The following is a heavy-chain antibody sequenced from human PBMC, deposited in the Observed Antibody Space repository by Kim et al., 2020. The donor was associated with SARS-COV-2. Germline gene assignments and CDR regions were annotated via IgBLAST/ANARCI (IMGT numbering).Heavy chain of an antibody. J-gene: IGHJ4*02. Sequence: GGSLRLSCVTSGFTFTDYAMHWVRQAPGKGLEWLGHITFDGNNKYYADSVKGRFTISRDSSKNTVFLQMSSLRTEDTAVYYCAIPHGYSSDWYGFWGQGTLVTVSA. CDR2: ITFDGNNK. CDR1: GFTFTDYA. V-gene: IGHV3-33*05. D-gene: IGHD6-19*01. CDR3: AIPHGYSSDWYGF.